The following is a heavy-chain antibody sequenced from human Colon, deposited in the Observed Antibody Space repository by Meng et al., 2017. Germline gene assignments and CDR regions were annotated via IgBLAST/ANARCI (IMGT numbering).Heavy chain of an antibody. CDR1: GDAFTSYE. J-gene: IGHJ4*02. CDR3: ARDRIGGFDL. CDR2: MNPNSDNT. Sequence: VHRVQSGVEGKKLGASVKVSCKASGDAFTSYEINWVRQAPGQGLGWMGWMNPNSDNTASAQHFLGRVTMTRDTSINTAYMELTSLRFDDTAVYYCARDRIGGFDLWGQGTLVTVSS. D-gene: IGHD2/OR15-2a*01. V-gene: IGHV1-8*01.